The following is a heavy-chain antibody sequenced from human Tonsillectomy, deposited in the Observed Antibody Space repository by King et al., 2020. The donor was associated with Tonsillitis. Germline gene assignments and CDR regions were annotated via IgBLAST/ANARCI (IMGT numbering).Heavy chain of an antibody. CDR2: XXXXXGXX. D-gene: IGHD4-17*01. Sequence: QLVQSGAEVXRPGXSVKVSCXASGYTFTSXGISXVRXXXGQGLXWXGXXXXXXGXXXYXXXLQGRVTMTTDTXTSTAYMELRSLRSDDTAVFYCARDGIDYGDFLGFDYWGQGTLVTVSS. CDR3: ARDGIDYGDFLGFDY. V-gene: IGHV1-18*01. J-gene: IGHJ4*02. CDR1: GYTFTSXG.